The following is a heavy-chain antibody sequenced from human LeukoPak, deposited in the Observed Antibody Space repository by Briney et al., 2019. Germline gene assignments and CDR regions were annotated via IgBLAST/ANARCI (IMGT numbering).Heavy chain of an antibody. CDR2: ISAYNGNT. D-gene: IGHD3-3*01. CDR1: GYTFTSYG. J-gene: IGHJ4*02. Sequence: GASVKVSCKASGYTFTSYGISWVRQAPGQGLEWMGWISAYNGNTNYAQKLQGRVTMTTDTSTSTAYMELRSLRSDDTAVYYCARALSPVLRFFCYFDYWGQGTLVTVSS. CDR3: ARALSPVLRFFCYFDY. V-gene: IGHV1-18*01.